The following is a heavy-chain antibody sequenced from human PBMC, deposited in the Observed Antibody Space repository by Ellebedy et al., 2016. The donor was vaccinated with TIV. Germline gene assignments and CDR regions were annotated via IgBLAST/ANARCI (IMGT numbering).Heavy chain of an antibody. Sequence: GGSLRLXXAASGFTFSSYAMHWVRQAPGKGLEWVAVISYDGSNKYYADSVKGRFTISRDNSKNTLYLQMNSLRAEDTAVYYCARDGGYDSSGYLDYWGQGTLVTVSS. CDR1: GFTFSSYA. V-gene: IGHV3-30-3*01. CDR3: ARDGGYDSSGYLDY. CDR2: ISYDGSNK. J-gene: IGHJ4*02. D-gene: IGHD3-22*01.